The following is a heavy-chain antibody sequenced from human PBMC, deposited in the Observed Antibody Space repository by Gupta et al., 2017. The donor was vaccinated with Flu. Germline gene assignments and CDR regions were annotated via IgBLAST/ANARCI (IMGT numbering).Heavy chain of an antibody. D-gene: IGHD6-13*01. Sequence: QAPGKGLEWVSSIKWNSKTIAYADSVKGRFTISRDNAKNSLYLQINSLRAEDTALYFCAKDSLSSSWALFGNWGQGTLVTVSS. J-gene: IGHJ1*01. CDR3: AKDSLSSSWALFGN. CDR2: IKWNSKTI. V-gene: IGHV3-9*01.